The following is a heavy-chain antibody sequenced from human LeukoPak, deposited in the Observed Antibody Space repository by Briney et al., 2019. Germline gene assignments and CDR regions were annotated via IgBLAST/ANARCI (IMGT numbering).Heavy chain of an antibody. D-gene: IGHD2-8*01. V-gene: IGHV1-2*02. CDR3: ARGKMVYATNNWFDP. Sequence: ASVKVSCKASGYTFTSYGISWVRQAPGQGLEWMGWINPNSGGTNYAQKFQGRVTMTRDTSISTAYMELSRLRSDDTAVYYCARGKMVYATNNWFDPWGQGTLVTVSS. CDR2: INPNSGGT. CDR1: GYTFTSYG. J-gene: IGHJ5*02.